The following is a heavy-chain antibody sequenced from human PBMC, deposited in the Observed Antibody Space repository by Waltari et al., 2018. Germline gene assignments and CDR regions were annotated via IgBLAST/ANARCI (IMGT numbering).Heavy chain of an antibody. CDR1: GFTFNSYS. D-gene: IGHD3-3*01. CDR3: AGDVWSGSRRNWFDP. Sequence: EVQLVESGGGLVKPGGSLRLSCVASGFTFNSYSMNWVRQAPGKGRAWVSSISSSSSYIYYADSVEGRFTVSRDNAKNSLYLQMNSLRAEDTAVYYCAGDVWSGSRRNWFDPWGQGTLVTVSS. V-gene: IGHV3-21*01. CDR2: ISSSSSYI. J-gene: IGHJ5*02.